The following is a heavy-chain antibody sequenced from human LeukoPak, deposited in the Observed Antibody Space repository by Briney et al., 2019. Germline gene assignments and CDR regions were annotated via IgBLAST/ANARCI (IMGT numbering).Heavy chain of an antibody. CDR2: IIPIFGTA. J-gene: IGHJ5*02. V-gene: IGHV1-69*06. CDR1: GGTFSSYA. Sequence: SVKVSCKASGGTFSSYAISWVRQAPGQGLEWMGGIIPIFGTANYAQKFQGRVTITADKSTSTAYMELSSLRSEDTAVYYCARAGSYYDTLRNWFDPWGQGTLVTVSS. D-gene: IGHD3-10*01. CDR3: ARAGSYYDTLRNWFDP.